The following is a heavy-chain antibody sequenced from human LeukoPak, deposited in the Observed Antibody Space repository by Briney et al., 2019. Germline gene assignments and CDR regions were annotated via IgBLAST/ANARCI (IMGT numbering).Heavy chain of an antibody. D-gene: IGHD2-8*02. V-gene: IGHV3-23*01. CDR3: AKDRLFHSTGLFDF. Sequence: GGSLRLSCAASGFTFRNYAMSWVRQVPGKGLEGVAIMGGSTGITYYADYVQGRFSISRVNAKNTVYVEMNSLRAEDTALYYCAKDRLFHSTGLFDFWGQGTLVTVSS. CDR2: MGGSTGIT. J-gene: IGHJ4*02. CDR1: GFTFRNYA.